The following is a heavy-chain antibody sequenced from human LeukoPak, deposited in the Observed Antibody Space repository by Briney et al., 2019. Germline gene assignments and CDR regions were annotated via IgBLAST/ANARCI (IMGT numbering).Heavy chain of an antibody. D-gene: IGHD2-2*02. CDR3: AKSLAPVHTFPLFDS. CDR1: GFTFSSYA. Sequence: QSGGSLRLSCAASGFTFSSYAMSWVRQAPGKGLEWVSTIIGSGTSTYYADSVKGRFTLPRDNSKDTLYLQMNSLRAEDTAVYYCAKSLAPVHTFPLFDSWGQGTLVTVSS. CDR2: IIGSGTST. J-gene: IGHJ4*02. V-gene: IGHV3-23*01.